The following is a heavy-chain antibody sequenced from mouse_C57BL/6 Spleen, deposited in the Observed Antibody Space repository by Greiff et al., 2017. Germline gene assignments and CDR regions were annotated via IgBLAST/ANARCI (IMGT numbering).Heavy chain of an antibody. J-gene: IGHJ4*01. CDR3: ARYYYGSSAGAMDY. V-gene: IGHV1-82*01. CDR2: IYPGDGDT. Sequence: QVQLQQSGPELVKPGASVKISCKASGYAFSSSWMNWVKQRPGKGLEWIGRIYPGDGDTNYNGKFKGKATLTADKSSSTAYMQLSSLTSEDSAVXFCARYYYGSSAGAMDYWGQGTSVTVSS. D-gene: IGHD1-1*01. CDR1: GYAFSSSW.